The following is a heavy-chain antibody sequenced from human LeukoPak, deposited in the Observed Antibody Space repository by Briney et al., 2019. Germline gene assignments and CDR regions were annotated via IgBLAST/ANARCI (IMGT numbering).Heavy chain of an antibody. CDR1: GASISSSSHY. CDR3: ARQGSAYYFDF. D-gene: IGHD2-15*01. Sequence: SSETLSLTCTVSGASISSSSHYWGWIRQPPGKELQWIASVYYSGRTNYNPSLKSQVTISVDTSEKQFSLQVNSVTAADTAVYYCARQGSAYYFDFWGQGLPVTVSS. J-gene: IGHJ4*02. CDR2: VYYSGRT. V-gene: IGHV4-39*01.